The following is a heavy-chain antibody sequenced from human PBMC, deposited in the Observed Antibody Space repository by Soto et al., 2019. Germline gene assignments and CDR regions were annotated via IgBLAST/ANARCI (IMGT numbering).Heavy chain of an antibody. J-gene: IGHJ4*02. CDR1: GGSISSGDYY. V-gene: IGHV4-30-4*02. CDR3: AKDTYYYSSSGYYVFDS. Sequence: SETLSLTCTVSGGSISSGDYYWSWIRQPPGKGLEWIGYIYYSGSTYYNPSLKSRVTISVDNSKDTVYLQMNSLRAEDTAVYYCAKDTYYYSSSGYYVFDSWGQGTLVTVSS. CDR2: IYYSGST. D-gene: IGHD3-22*01.